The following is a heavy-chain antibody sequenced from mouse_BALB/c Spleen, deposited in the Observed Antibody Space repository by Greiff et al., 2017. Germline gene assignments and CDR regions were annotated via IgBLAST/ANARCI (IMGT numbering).Heavy chain of an antibody. CDR3: ARSLYYYGSSYDY. CDR2: ISSGSSTI. V-gene: IGHV5-17*02. Sequence: EVQLVESGGGLVQPGGSRKLSCAASGFTFSSFGMHWVRQAPEKGLEWVAYISSGSSTIYYADTVKGRFTISRDNPKNTLFLQMTSLRSEDTAMYYCARSLYYYGSSYDYWGQGTTLTVSS. J-gene: IGHJ2*01. D-gene: IGHD1-1*01. CDR1: GFTFSSFG.